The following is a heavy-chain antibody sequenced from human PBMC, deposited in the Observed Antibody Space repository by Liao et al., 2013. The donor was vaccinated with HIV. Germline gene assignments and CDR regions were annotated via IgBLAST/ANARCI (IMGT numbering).Heavy chain of an antibody. CDR3: ARDVVNWFDP. V-gene: IGHV4-61*02. CDR1: GGSLSSGGYY. Sequence: QVQLQESGPGLVKPSQTLSLTCTVSGGSLSSGGYYWSWIRQPAGKGLEWIGRIYSSGSTNYNPSLKSRVTISLDTSKHQFSLRLSSVTATDTAVYYCARDVVNWFDPWGQGTLGHRLL. CDR2: IYSSGST. D-gene: IGHD2-15*01. J-gene: IGHJ5*02.